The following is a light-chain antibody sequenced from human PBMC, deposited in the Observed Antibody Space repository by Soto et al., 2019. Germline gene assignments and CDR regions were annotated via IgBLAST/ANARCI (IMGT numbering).Light chain of an antibody. CDR2: LVS. CDR1: PSVHSW. CDR3: DHYHRYPCK. Sequence: DIQLTQSPSVLSASVGDRVTITCRASPSVHSWLAWYQQKPGQAPKLLIYLVSSSAFEVPSRFSGSGSGSDYSLAISSLQPADSAPDYCDHYHRYPCKFGQGTEVEIK. V-gene: IGKV1-5*03. J-gene: IGKJ1*01.